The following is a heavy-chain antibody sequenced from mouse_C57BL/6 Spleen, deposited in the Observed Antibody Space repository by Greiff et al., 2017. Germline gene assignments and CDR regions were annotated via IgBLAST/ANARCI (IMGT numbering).Heavy chain of an antibody. CDR1: GFSLTSYG. CDR2: IWSGGST. V-gene: IGHV2-2*01. Sequence: VMLVESGPGLVQPSQSLSITCTVSGFSLTSYGVHWVRQSPGKGLEWLGVIWSGGSTDYNAAFISRLSISKDNSKSQVFFKMNSLQADDTAIYYCARGGYDRVDYWGQGTTLTVSS. D-gene: IGHD2-2*01. J-gene: IGHJ2*01. CDR3: ARGGYDRVDY.